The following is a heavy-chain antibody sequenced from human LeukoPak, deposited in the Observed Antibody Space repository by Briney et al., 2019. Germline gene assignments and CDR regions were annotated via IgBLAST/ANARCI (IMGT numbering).Heavy chain of an antibody. CDR1: GYTFTGYY. CDR2: INPNSGGT. V-gene: IGHV1-2*02. D-gene: IGHD6-19*01. CDR3: ARGVPTVAQDY. Sequence: ASVEVSCKASGYTFTGYYMHWVRQAPGQGLEWMGWINPNSGGTNYAQKFQGRVTMTRNTSISTAYMELSSLRSEDTAVYYCARGVPTVAQDYWGQGTLVTVSS. J-gene: IGHJ4*02.